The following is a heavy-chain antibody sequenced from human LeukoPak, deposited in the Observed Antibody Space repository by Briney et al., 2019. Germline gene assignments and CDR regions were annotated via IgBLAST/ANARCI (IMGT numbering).Heavy chain of an antibody. V-gene: IGHV4-34*01. CDR2: INHSGST. Sequence: SETLSLTCAVYGGSFSGYYWSWIRQPPGKGLEWIGEINHSGSTNYNPSLKSRVTISVDTSKNQFSLKLSSVTAADTAVYYCARGTGRGGYYPYWGQGTLVTVSS. CDR1: GGSFSGYY. D-gene: IGHD3-22*01. J-gene: IGHJ4*02. CDR3: ARGTGRGGYYPY.